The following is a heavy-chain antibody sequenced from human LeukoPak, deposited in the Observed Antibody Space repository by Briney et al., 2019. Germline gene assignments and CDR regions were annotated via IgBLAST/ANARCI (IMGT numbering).Heavy chain of an antibody. J-gene: IGHJ5*02. D-gene: IGHD5-18*01. CDR2: ISAYNGNT. CDR3: ARVSIQLWHLGNWFDP. CDR1: GYTFTSYG. V-gene: IGHV1-18*01. Sequence: ASVKVSCKASGYTFTSYGISWVRQAPGQGLEWMGWISAYNGNTNYAQKLQGRVTMTTDTSTSTAYMELRSLRSDDTAVYYCARVSIQLWHLGNWFDPWGQGTLVTVSS.